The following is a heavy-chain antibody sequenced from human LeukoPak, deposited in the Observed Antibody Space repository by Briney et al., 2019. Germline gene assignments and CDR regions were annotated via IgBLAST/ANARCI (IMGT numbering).Heavy chain of an antibody. D-gene: IGHD6-6*01. CDR1: GFTFSSYS. Sequence: GGSLRLSCAASGFTFSSYSMNWVRQAPGKGLEWVSSISSSSSYIYYADSVKGRFTISRDNAKNSLYLQMNSLRAEDTAVYYCARWQASSIAARGRAFVYWGQGTLVTVSS. CDR3: ARWQASSIAARGRAFVY. CDR2: ISSSSSYI. J-gene: IGHJ4*02. V-gene: IGHV3-21*01.